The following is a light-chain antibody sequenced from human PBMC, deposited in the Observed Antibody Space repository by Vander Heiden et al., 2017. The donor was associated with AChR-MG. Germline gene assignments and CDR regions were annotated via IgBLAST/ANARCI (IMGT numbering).Light chain of an antibody. Sequence: QSILTQPPSVSGAPGQRVSISCTGSNSNIGAPYDVHWYQQPPGTAPRLRIYGNKIRPSGVPARFSASKSGTSASLAITGLQTEDEADYYCQTYDSVVKGWGFGGGTKLTGL. CDR2: GNK. CDR1: NSNIGAPYD. J-gene: IGLJ3*02. CDR3: QTYDSVVKGWG. V-gene: IGLV1-40*01.